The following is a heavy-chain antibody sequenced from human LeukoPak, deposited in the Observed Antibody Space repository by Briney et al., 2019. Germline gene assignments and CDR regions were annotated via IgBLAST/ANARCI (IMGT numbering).Heavy chain of an antibody. Sequence: GGSPRLSCAASGFTFDDYAMHWVRQAPGKGLEWVSGISWNSGSIGYADSVKGRFTISRDNAKNTLYLQMNSLRAEDTAVYYCARDGVEFYNWFDPWGQGTLVTVSS. CDR2: ISWNSGSI. V-gene: IGHV3-9*01. CDR3: ARDGVEFYNWFDP. J-gene: IGHJ5*02. CDR1: GFTFDDYA. D-gene: IGHD2-8*01.